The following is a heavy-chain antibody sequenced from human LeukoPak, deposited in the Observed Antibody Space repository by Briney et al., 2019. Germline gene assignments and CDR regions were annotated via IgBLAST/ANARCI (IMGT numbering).Heavy chain of an antibody. J-gene: IGHJ4*02. D-gene: IGHD6-13*01. CDR2: ISSSGSTI. CDR1: GFTFSDYY. CDR3: ASGSSSWSDPLGY. V-gene: IGHV3-11*04. Sequence: GGSLRLSCAASGFTFSDYYMSWIRQAPGKGLEWVSYISSSGSTIYYADSVKGRFTIPRDNAKNSLYLQMNSLRAEDTAVYYCASGSSSWSDPLGYWGQGTLVTVSS.